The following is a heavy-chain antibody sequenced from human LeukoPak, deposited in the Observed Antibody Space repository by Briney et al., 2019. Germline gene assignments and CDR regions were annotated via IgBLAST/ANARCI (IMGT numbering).Heavy chain of an antibody. CDR2: INPNSGGT. CDR1: GYTFTGYY. J-gene: IGHJ4*02. Sequence: ASVKVSCKASGYTFTGYYMHWVRQAPGQGLEWMGWINPNSGGTNYAQKFQGRVTMTRDTSISTAYMELSRLRSDDTAVYYCARVNNISRYAPIDYWGQGTLVTVSS. V-gene: IGHV1-2*02. D-gene: IGHD3-3*02. CDR3: ARVNNISRYAPIDY.